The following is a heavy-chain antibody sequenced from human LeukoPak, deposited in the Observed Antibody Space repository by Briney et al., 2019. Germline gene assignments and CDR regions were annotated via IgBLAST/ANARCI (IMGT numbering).Heavy chain of an antibody. CDR1: GFTFSSYW. CDR2: IKQDGSEK. V-gene: IGHV3-7*01. D-gene: IGHD2-2*01. CDR3: ARVPYCSSTSCYGGYWFDP. J-gene: IGHJ5*02. Sequence: PGGSLRLSCAASGFTFSSYWMSWVRQAPGKGLEWVANIKQDGSEKYYVDSVKGRFTISRDNAKNSLYLQMNSLRAEDTAVYYCARVPYCSSTSCYGGYWFDPWGQGTLVTVSS.